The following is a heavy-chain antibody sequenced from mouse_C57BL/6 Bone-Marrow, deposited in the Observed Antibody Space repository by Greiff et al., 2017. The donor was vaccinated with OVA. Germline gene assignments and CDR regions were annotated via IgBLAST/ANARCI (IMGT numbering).Heavy chain of an antibody. CDR2: IYPGGGYT. J-gene: IGHJ4*01. V-gene: IGHV1-63*01. D-gene: IGHD2-3*01. CDR3: ARMGVYDGYLYYAMDY. Sequence: QVQLQQSGAELVRPGTSVKMSCKASGYTFTNYWIGWAKQRPGHGLEWIGDIYPGGGYTNYNEKFKGKATLTADKSSSTAYMQFSSLTSEDSSIYYCARMGVYDGYLYYAMDYWGQGTSVTVSS. CDR1: GYTFTNYW.